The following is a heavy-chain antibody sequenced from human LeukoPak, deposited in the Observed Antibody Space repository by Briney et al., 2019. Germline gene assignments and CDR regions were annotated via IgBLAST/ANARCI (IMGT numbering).Heavy chain of an antibody. CDR3: ARDRSGSWRNYYYYYMDV. Sequence: KASETLSLTCTVSGGSISSYYWSWIRHPAGKGLEWIGRIYTSGSTNYNPSLKSRVTMSGDTSKNQFSLKLSSVTAADTAVYYCARDRSGSWRNYYYYYMDVWGKGTTVTVSS. J-gene: IGHJ6*03. CDR2: IYTSGST. D-gene: IGHD6-13*01. CDR1: GGSISSYY. V-gene: IGHV4-4*07.